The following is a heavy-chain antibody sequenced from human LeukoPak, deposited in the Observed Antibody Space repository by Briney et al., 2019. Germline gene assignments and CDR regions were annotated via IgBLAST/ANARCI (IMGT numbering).Heavy chain of an antibody. CDR2: IKPKSGGT. J-gene: IGHJ6*03. D-gene: IGHD5-12*01. Sequence: ASVKVSCKASGYTFTGYYMHWVRQTPGQGLEWMGWIKPKSGGTGYAEEFQGRVTMTSDRSVTTAYLEVRRLRSDDTAVYYCGRVLDYMGTSFRPPEKYYYYYIDVWGQGTTVAVSS. V-gene: IGHV1-2*02. CDR3: GRVLDYMGTSFRPPEKYYYYYIDV. CDR1: GYTFTGYY.